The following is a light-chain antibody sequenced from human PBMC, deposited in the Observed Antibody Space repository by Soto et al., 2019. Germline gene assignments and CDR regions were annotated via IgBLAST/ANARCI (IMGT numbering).Light chain of an antibody. CDR1: SSDVGGYNY. J-gene: IGLJ2*01. CDR3: TSCSRSRTLEL. V-gene: IGLV2-14*03. CDR2: DVT. Sequence: QSALTQPASVSGSPGQSITISCTGTSSDVGGYNYVSWYQQHPGKAPKLVIYDVTNRPSAVYNRFSGAKSGNTASLTISGLPAEDEADYYCTSCSRSRTLELFGGGTKLTVL.